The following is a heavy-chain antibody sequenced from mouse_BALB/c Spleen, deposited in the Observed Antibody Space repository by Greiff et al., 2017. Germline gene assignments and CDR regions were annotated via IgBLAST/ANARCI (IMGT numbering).Heavy chain of an antibody. V-gene: IGHV14-1*02. CDR2: IDPENGNT. Sequence: EVQLQQSGAELVRPGALVKLSCKASGFNIKDYYMHWVKQRPEQGLEWIGWIDPENGNTIYDPKFQGKASITADTSSNTAYLQLSSLTSEDTAVYYCASDSLLRLQGFAYWGQGTLVTVSA. CDR1: GFNIKDYY. J-gene: IGHJ3*01. CDR3: ASDSLLRLQGFAY. D-gene: IGHD1-2*01.